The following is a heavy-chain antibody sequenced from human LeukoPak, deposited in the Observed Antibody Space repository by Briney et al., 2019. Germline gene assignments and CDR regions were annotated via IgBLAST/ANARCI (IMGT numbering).Heavy chain of an antibody. V-gene: IGHV1-24*01. D-gene: IGHD4-17*01. CDR3: ATTNLRGTVTHNWFDP. Sequence: ASVKVSCKVSGYTLTELSMHWVRQAPGKGLEWMGGFDPEDGETIYAQKFQGRVTMTEDTSTDTAYMELSSLRSEDMAVYYCATTNLRGTVTHNWFDPWGQGTLVTVSS. CDR1: GYTLTELS. CDR2: FDPEDGET. J-gene: IGHJ5*02.